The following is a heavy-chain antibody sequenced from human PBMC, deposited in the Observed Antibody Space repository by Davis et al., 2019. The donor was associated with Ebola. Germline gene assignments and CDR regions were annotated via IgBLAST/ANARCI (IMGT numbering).Heavy chain of an antibody. CDR2: IYHSGST. V-gene: IGHV4-4*02. Sequence: GPLRLSCAVSGGSIRSTNWWSCVRQPPGKGLERIGEIYHSGSTNYNPSLKCRVTIPVDTSKTQFSLKLSSVTAADTSVYYCARRDRIAPRPWGQGTLVTVSS. CDR3: ARRDRIAPRP. CDR1: GGSIRSTNW. J-gene: IGHJ5*02. D-gene: IGHD6-13*01.